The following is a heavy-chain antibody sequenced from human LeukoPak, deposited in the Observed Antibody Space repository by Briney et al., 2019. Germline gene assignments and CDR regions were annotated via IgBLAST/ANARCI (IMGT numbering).Heavy chain of an antibody. Sequence: GGSLRLSCAASGFTFSNHEMNWVRQAPGKGLEWVSYISGSGHTIYYADSVKGRFTISRDNAKNSLHLQMNSLRAEDTAVYYCAGAYYYDSSAYYDYWGQGTLVTVSP. V-gene: IGHV3-48*03. CDR2: ISGSGHTI. D-gene: IGHD3-22*01. J-gene: IGHJ4*02. CDR3: AGAYYYDSSAYYDY. CDR1: GFTFSNHE.